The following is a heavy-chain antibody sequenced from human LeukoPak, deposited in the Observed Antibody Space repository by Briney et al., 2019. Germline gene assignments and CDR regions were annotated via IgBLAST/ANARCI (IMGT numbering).Heavy chain of an antibody. CDR3: ARTGGAGWGPAAKYYFDY. CDR1: GYTFTSYY. V-gene: IGHV1-46*01. J-gene: IGHJ4*02. Sequence: GASVKVSCKASGYTFTSYYMHWVRQAPGQGPEWMGIINPSGGSTSYAQKFQGRVTMTRDTSTSTVYMELSSLRSEDTAVYYCARTGGAGWGPAAKYYFDYWGQGTLVTVSS. CDR2: INPSGGST. D-gene: IGHD2-2*01.